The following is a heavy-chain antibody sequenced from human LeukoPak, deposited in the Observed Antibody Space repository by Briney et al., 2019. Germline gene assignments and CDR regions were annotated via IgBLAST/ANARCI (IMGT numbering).Heavy chain of an antibody. CDR1: GGSISSYY. J-gene: IGHJ4*02. Sequence: SGTLSLTCTVSGGSISSYYWSWIRQPPGKGLEWIGYIYYSGSTNYNPSLKSRVTISVDTSKNQFSLKLSSVTAADTAVYYCARETVGATGFDYWGQGTLVTVSS. D-gene: IGHD1-26*01. CDR3: ARETVGATGFDY. V-gene: IGHV4-59*01. CDR2: IYYSGST.